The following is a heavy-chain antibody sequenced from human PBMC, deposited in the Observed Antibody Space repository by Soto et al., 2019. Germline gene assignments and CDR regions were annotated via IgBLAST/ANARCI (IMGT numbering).Heavy chain of an antibody. CDR3: VRDGSGNLYLNWFDP. Sequence: EVQLVESGGGLIQPGGSLRLSCAASGFTVSSNYMSWVRQAPGKGLEWVSVIYSGGSTYYADSVKGRFTISRDNAGNSLYLQMNSLRDEDTAIYYCVRDGSGNLYLNWFDPWGQGTRVTVSS. CDR1: GFTVSSNY. CDR2: IYSGGST. D-gene: IGHD6-25*01. V-gene: IGHV3-53*01. J-gene: IGHJ5*02.